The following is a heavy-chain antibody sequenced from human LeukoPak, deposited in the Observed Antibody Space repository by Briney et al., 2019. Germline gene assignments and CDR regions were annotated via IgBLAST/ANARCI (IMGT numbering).Heavy chain of an antibody. J-gene: IGHJ6*03. CDR1: GYTFTSYG. D-gene: IGHD2-2*01. CDR3: ARYLIPAANSDYYYYMDV. V-gene: IGHV1-18*01. CDR2: ISAYNGNT. Sequence: ASVKVSCKASGYTFTSYGISWVRQAPGQGLEWMGWISAYNGNTNYAQKLQGRVTMTTDTSTSTAYMELRSLRSDDTAVYYCARYLIPAANSDYYYYMDVWGKGTTVTVSS.